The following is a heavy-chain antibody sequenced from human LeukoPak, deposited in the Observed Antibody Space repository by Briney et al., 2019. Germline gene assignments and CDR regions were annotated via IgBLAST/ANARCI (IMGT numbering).Heavy chain of an antibody. D-gene: IGHD6-13*01. V-gene: IGHV1-8*02. CDR3: ARGRNSSSYNWFDP. CDR1: DYTFTSYG. J-gene: IGHJ5*02. CDR2: MNPNSGNT. Sequence: ASVKVSCKASDYTFTSYGISWVRQAPGQGLEWMGWMNPNSGNTGYAQKFQGRVTMTRNTSISTAYMELSSLRSEDTAVYYCARGRNSSSYNWFDPWGQGTLVTVSS.